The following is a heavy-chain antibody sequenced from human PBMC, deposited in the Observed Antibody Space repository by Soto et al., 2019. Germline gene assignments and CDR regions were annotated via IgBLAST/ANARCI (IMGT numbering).Heavy chain of an antibody. V-gene: IGHV3-30*04. Sequence: QVQLVESGGGVVQPGRSLRLSCAASGFIFSNYAMHWVRQAPGKGLEWVALISFDQSNKYYADSVKGRFSISRDNSENILYLQMKSLMPEDKGLYYCATAFRPCHYVWGSSSVGLRHWGRGTLVTVSS. CDR2: ISFDQSNK. D-gene: IGHD3-16*01. CDR1: GFIFSNYA. J-gene: IGHJ4*02. CDR3: ATAFRPCHYVWGSSSVGLRH.